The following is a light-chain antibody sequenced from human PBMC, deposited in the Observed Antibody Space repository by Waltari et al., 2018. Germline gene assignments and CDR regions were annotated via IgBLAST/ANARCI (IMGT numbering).Light chain of an antibody. CDR3: QQYNNWPPLFT. Sequence: EIVMTQSPATLSVSPGERATLSCRASQSVTTNLAWYQQKPGQAPRLLSYGASTRATGIPARFSGSGSGTEFTLTISGTQSGDFAIYYCQQYNNWPPLFTFGPGTRVDFK. CDR1: QSVTTN. CDR2: GAS. V-gene: IGKV3-15*01. J-gene: IGKJ3*01.